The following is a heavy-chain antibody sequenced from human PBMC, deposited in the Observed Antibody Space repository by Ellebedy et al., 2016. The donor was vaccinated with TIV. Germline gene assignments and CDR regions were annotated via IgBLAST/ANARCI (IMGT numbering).Heavy chain of an antibody. CDR3: ARRAARPDGMDV. J-gene: IGHJ6*02. Sequence: GGSLRLSXAASGFTVSSNYMTWVRQAPGEGLEWVAVIYSGGSTYYADSVKGRFTISRDNSENTLYLQMNSLRGEDTAVYYCARRAARPDGMDVWGQGTSVTVSS. V-gene: IGHV3-53*01. CDR1: GFTVSSNY. CDR2: IYSGGST. D-gene: IGHD6-6*01.